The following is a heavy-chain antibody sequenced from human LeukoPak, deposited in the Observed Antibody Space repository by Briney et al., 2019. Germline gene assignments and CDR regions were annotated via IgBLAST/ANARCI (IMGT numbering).Heavy chain of an antibody. CDR3: AAESERWLLRS. J-gene: IGHJ4*02. CDR1: GGSISSSSYY. Sequence: SETLSLTRTVSGGSISSSSYYWSWIRQPPGKGLEWIGYIHYSGNTIYNPSLKSRVTISIDTSNNQFSLIVTSVTAADTAVYFCAAESERWLLRSWGQGTLVTVSS. V-gene: IGHV4-61*01. CDR2: IHYSGNT. D-gene: IGHD6-19*01.